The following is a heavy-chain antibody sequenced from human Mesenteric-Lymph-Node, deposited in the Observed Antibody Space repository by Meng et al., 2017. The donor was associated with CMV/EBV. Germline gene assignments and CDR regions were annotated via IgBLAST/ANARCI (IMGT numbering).Heavy chain of an antibody. CDR3: ARDGGGFYDSNGYLDL. CDR2: IHSDGTGT. V-gene: IGHV3-74*01. Sequence: GESLKISCAASGFTFTAYWIHWVRQAPGKGLVWVSRIHSDGTGTSYADSVKGRFTVSRDNAKNTMYLQMNRLRAEDTAVYYCARDGGGFYDSNGYLDLWGQGTLVTVSS. CDR1: GFTFTAYW. J-gene: IGHJ4*02. D-gene: IGHD3-22*01.